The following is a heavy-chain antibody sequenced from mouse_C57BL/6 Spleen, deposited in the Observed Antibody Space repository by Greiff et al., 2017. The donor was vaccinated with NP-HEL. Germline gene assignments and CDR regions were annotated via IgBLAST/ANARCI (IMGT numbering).Heavy chain of an antibody. Sequence: QVQLQQPGTELVKPGASVKLSCKASGYTFTSYWMHWVKQRPGQGLEWIGNINPSNGGTNYNEKFKSKATLTVDKSSSTAYMQLSSLTSEDSAVYYCARSGSYYGNYDSFADWGQGTLVTVSA. CDR1: GYTFTSYW. V-gene: IGHV1-53*01. D-gene: IGHD2-1*01. CDR3: ARSGSYYGNYDSFAD. J-gene: IGHJ3*01. CDR2: INPSNGGT.